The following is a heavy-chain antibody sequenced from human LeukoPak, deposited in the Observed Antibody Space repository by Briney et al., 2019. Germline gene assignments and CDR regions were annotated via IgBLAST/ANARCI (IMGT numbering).Heavy chain of an antibody. CDR2: IIPIFGTA. J-gene: IGHJ4*02. Sequence: SVKVSCKASGGTFSSYAISWVRQAPGQGLEWMGGIIPIFGTANYAQKFQGRVTITTDESTSTAYMELSSLRSEDTAVYYCAAEWGCSSTSCYTFDYWGQGTLVTVSS. V-gene: IGHV1-69*05. CDR1: GGTFSSYA. D-gene: IGHD2-2*01. CDR3: AAEWGCSSTSCYTFDY.